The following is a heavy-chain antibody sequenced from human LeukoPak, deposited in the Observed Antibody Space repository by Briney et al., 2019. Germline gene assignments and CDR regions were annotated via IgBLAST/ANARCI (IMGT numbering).Heavy chain of an antibody. CDR3: ARERDYSSGYYVVDY. V-gene: IGHV3-21*01. Sequence: PGGSLRLSCAASGFTFSSYSMNWVRQAPGKGLEWVSSISSSSSYIYYADSVKGRFTISRDNAKNSLYLQMNSLRAEDTAVYYCARERDYSSGYYVVDYWGQGTLVTVSS. CDR1: GFTFSSYS. D-gene: IGHD3-22*01. CDR2: ISSSSSYI. J-gene: IGHJ4*02.